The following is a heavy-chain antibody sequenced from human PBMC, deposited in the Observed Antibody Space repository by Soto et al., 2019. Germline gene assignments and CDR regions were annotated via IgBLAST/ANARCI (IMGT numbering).Heavy chain of an antibody. CDR3: TRGGGLTIFGGGWFDP. CDR1: GGSISGHY. V-gene: IGHV4-59*11. J-gene: IGHJ5*02. Sequence: QVQLQESGPGLVQPSETLSLTCTVSGGSISGHYWNWIRQPPGKGLEWIGYVFYSGTTHYNPSLESRVTRSGDTSKTQFSLKLHSVTAADTAVYYCTRGGGLTIFGGGWFDPWGQGTLVTVSS. CDR2: VFYSGTT. D-gene: IGHD3-3*01.